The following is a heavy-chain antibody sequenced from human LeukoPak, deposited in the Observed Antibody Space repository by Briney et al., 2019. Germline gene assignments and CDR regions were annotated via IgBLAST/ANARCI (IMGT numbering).Heavy chain of an antibody. J-gene: IGHJ4*02. Sequence: GESLKISCKGSGYSFTSYWISWVRQMPGKGLEWMGWIDPSDSYTNYSPSFQGHVTISADKSISTAYLQWSSLKASDTAMYYCAREAYYDSSGGDFDYWGQGTLVTVSS. V-gene: IGHV5-10-1*01. CDR2: IDPSDSYT. CDR3: AREAYYDSSGGDFDY. CDR1: GYSFTSYW. D-gene: IGHD3-22*01.